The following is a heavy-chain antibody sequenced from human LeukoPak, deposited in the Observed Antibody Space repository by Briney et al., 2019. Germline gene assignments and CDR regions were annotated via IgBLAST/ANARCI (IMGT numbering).Heavy chain of an antibody. CDR2: IKTKTDGGTT. J-gene: IGHJ4*02. D-gene: IGHD2-15*01. V-gene: IGHV3-15*01. CDR1: GITFSNAL. Sequence: GGSLRLSCAASGITFSNALMTWVRQAPGKGLEWVGRIKTKTDGGTTDFAVPVKGRFTISRDDSKKILYLQMNSLKTEDTAVYYCTTVVALKVAGTSSVNVFDYWGQGTLVTVSS. CDR3: TTVVALKVAGTSSVNVFDY.